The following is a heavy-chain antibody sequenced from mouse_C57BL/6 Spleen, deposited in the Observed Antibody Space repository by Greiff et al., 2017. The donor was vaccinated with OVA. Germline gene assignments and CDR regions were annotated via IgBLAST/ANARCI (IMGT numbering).Heavy chain of an antibody. CDR2: IGPANGNT. CDR3: ARGVVTTG. CDR1: GFNIKNTY. V-gene: IGHV14-3*01. J-gene: IGHJ3*01. Sequence: VQLQQSVAELVRPGASVKLSCTASGFNIKNTYMPWVQQRPEQGLEWIGRIGPANGNTKYAPKIQGKVTITADTSSNTAYLQLSSLTSEDTAIYYGARGVVTTGWGKGTLVTVSA. D-gene: IGHD2-2*01.